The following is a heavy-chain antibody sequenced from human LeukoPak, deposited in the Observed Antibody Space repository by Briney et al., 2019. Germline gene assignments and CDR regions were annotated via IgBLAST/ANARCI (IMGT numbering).Heavy chain of an antibody. CDR3: ARSLFPTYDYVWGTTDDY. CDR1: GGTFSSYA. D-gene: IGHD3-16*01. CDR2: IIPIFGTA. J-gene: IGHJ4*02. V-gene: IGHV1-69*13. Sequence: ASVKVSCKASGGTFSSYAISWVRQAPGQGLEWMGGIIPIFGTANYAQKFQGRVTITADESTSTAYMELSSLRSEDTAVYYCARSLFPTYDYVWGTTDDYWGQGTLVTVSS.